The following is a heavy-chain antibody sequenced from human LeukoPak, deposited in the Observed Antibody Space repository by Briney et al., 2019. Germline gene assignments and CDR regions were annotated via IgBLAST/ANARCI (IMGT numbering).Heavy chain of an antibody. Sequence: PGGSLRLSCAASAFTFSRYSMNWVRQAPGKGLEWVSSISGSSSYIYYADSVKGRFTISRDNSKNTVYLQMNSLRDEDTAVFYCAKGGPFSTSSQKYFDPWGQGSLVIVS. V-gene: IGHV3-21*04. J-gene: IGHJ5*02. CDR1: AFTFSRYS. CDR3: AKGGPFSTSSQKYFDP. CDR2: ISGSSSYI. D-gene: IGHD6-6*01.